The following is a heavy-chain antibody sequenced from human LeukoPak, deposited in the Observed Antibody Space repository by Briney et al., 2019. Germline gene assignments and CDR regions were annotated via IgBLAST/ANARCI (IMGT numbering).Heavy chain of an antibody. Sequence: AASVKVSCKASGYTFTGYYMHWVRQAPGQGLEWMGWINPNSGGTNYAQKFQGRVTMTRDTSISTAYMELSGLRSDDTAVYYCARDHSDGYFDYWGQGTLVTVSS. CDR2: INPNSGGT. CDR3: ARDHSDGYFDY. J-gene: IGHJ4*02. V-gene: IGHV1-2*02. CDR1: GYTFTGYY. D-gene: IGHD5-24*01.